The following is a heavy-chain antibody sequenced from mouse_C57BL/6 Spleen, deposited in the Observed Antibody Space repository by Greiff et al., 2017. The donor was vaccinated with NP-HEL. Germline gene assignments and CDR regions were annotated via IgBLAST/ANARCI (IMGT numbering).Heavy chain of an antibody. CDR1: GFTFSDYG. J-gene: IGHJ4*01. CDR3: ARGSSDAMDY. D-gene: IGHD1-1*01. Sequence: EVKLMESGGGLVKPGGSLKLSCAASGFTFSDYGMHWVRQAPEKGLEWVAYISSGSSTIYYADTVKGRFTISSDNAKNTLFLQMTSLRSEDTAMYYCARGSSDAMDYWGQGTSVTVSS. CDR2: ISSGSSTI. V-gene: IGHV5-17*01.